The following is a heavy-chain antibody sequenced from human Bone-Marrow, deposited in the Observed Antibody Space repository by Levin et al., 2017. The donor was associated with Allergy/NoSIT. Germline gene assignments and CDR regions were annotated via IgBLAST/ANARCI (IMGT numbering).Heavy chain of an antibody. Sequence: SLKISCAASGFTFDDYAMHWVRQAPGKGLEWVSSISWNSGSIGYVDSVKGRFTISRDNTKNSLYLQMNSLRAEDTALYYCAKGSASDSGFNRQVNWGQGTLVTVSS. CDR3: AKGSASDSGFNRQVN. CDR2: ISWNSGSI. J-gene: IGHJ4*02. CDR1: GFTFDDYA. V-gene: IGHV3-9*01. D-gene: IGHD1-14*01.